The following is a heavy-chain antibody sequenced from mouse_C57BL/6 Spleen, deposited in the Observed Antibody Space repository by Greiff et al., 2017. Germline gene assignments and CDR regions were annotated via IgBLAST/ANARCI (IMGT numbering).Heavy chain of an antibody. Sequence: EVKLQESGGGLVKPGGSLKLSCAASGFTFSSYAMSWVRQTPEKRLEWVATISDGGSYTYYPDNVKGRFTISRDNAKNNLYLQMSHLKSEDTAMYYCARDPSHYYGSSPFDYWGQGTTLTVSS. J-gene: IGHJ2*01. CDR1: GFTFSSYA. V-gene: IGHV5-4*01. CDR3: ARDPSHYYGSSPFDY. CDR2: ISDGGSYT. D-gene: IGHD1-1*01.